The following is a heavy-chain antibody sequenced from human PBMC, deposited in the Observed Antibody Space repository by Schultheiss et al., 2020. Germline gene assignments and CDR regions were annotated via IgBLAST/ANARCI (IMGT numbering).Heavy chain of an antibody. J-gene: IGHJ4*02. CDR2: IYYSGST. Sequence: SETLSLTCTVSGGSISSGGYYWSWIRQHPGKGLEWIGYIYYSGSTYYNPSLKSRVTISVDTPKNQFSLQLNSVTPEDTAVDYCARGTSTPYSFDYWGQGTLVTVSS. V-gene: IGHV4-31*03. CDR1: GGSISSGGYY. D-gene: IGHD2-2*01. CDR3: ARGTSTPYSFDY.